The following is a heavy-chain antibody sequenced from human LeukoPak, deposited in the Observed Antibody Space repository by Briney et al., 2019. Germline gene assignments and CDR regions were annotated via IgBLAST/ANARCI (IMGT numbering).Heavy chain of an antibody. CDR3: ARATDTSGCCTFDN. CDR1: GFTFSSYG. D-gene: IGHD6-19*01. CDR2: ISYDGSNK. Sequence: GGSLRLSCAASGFTFSSYGMHWVRQAPGKGLEWVAVISYDGSNKYYADSVKGRFTISRDNSKNTLYLQMNSLRAEDTAVYYCARATDTSGCCTFDNWGQGTLVTVSS. J-gene: IGHJ4*02. V-gene: IGHV3-30*03.